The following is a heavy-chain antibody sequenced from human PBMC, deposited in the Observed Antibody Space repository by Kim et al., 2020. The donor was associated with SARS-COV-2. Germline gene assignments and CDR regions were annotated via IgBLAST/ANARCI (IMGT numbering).Heavy chain of an antibody. CDR1: GFTFSTYG. CDR2: ISYDGSNK. Sequence: GGSLRLSCAASGFTFSTYGMHWVRQAPGKGLEWVAVISYDGSNKYYADSVKGRFTISRDNSKNTLYLQMNSLRAEDTAVYYCATEGAARRGGEDYWGQGT. CDR3: ATEGAARRGGEDY. D-gene: IGHD6-6*01. J-gene: IGHJ4*02. V-gene: IGHV3-30*03.